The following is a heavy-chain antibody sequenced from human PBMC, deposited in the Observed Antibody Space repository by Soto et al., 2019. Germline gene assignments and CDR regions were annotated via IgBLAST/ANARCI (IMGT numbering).Heavy chain of an antibody. J-gene: IGHJ4*02. CDR2: IKSTKEGGAR. Sequence: EVQVVESGGDLVEPGGSLRLSCVTSGFMFSSPWMSWVRPAPGKGLEWVARIKSTKEGGARDYAAPVNGRFSISLDNSKSTVYRKKNSLRAEDTALSYCVEGRNDFWGQGTLVTVSS. D-gene: IGHD2-15*01. CDR1: GFMFSSPW. CDR3: VEGRNDF. V-gene: IGHV3-15*01.